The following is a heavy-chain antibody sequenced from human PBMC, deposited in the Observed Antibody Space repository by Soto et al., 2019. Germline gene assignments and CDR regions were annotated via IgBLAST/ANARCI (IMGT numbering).Heavy chain of an antibody. Sequence: PGGSLRLSCAASGFTFSSYAMHWVRQAPGKGLEWVAVISYDGSNKYYADSVKGRFTISRDNSKNTLYLQMNSLRAEDTAVYYCASRGDPGLYWGQGTLVTVSS. CDR2: ISYDGSNK. J-gene: IGHJ4*02. CDR1: GFTFSSYA. V-gene: IGHV3-30-3*01. CDR3: ASRGDPGLY.